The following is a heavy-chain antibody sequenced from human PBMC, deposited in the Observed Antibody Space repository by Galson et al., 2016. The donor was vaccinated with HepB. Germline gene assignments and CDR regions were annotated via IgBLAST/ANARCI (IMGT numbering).Heavy chain of an antibody. CDR1: GDTFSTYA. CDR3: ARDTMVRGAKRDY. CDR2: IIPIFGTT. V-gene: IGHV1-69*01. D-gene: IGHD3-10*01. Sequence: KVSCKASGDTFSTYAXSWVRXTPGQGPEXXXGIIPIFGTTNYAQRFQGRVMITADESTSTGYMELSSLRSEDTAVYYCARDTMVRGAKRDYWGQGTLVTXXS. J-gene: IGHJ4*02.